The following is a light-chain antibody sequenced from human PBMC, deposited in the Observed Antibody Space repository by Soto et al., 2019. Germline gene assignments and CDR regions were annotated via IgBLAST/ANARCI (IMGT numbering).Light chain of an antibody. CDR3: QQYGSSPLT. V-gene: IGKV3-20*01. CDR1: HSVSSSN. CDR2: SDS. J-gene: IGKJ4*01. Sequence: EIVVTQSPGTLSLSPGERATLSCSASHSVSSSNLTWYQQKPGQAPRLLLYSDSSTATGITDRISGSGSGSDFTPTISRLEPEDFAVYYCQQYGSSPLTFXGGTKLDLK.